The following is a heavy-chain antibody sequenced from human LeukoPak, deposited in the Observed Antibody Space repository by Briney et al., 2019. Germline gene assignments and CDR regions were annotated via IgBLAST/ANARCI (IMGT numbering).Heavy chain of an antibody. V-gene: IGHV3-21*01. CDR2: ISSSSSYI. D-gene: IGHD1-26*01. CDR3: AREDMGAEVDDAFDI. CDR1: GFTFSSYS. J-gene: IGHJ3*02. Sequence: KTGGSLRLSCAASGFTFSSYSMNWVRQAPGKGLEWVSSISSSSSYIYYADSVKGRFTISRDNAKNSLYLQMNSLRAEDTAVYYCAREDMGAEVDDAFDIWGQGTMVTVSS.